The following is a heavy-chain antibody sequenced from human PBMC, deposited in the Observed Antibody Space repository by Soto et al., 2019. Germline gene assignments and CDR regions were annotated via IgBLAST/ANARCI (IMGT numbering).Heavy chain of an antibody. CDR3: ARGGQNPEFDY. CDR1: GGSFSGYY. CDR2: INHSGST. J-gene: IGHJ4*02. V-gene: IGHV4-34*01. Sequence: QVQLQQWGAGLLKPSETLSLTCAVYGGSFSGYYWSWIRQPPGKGLEWIGEINHSGSTNYNPSLKSRVTISVDTSKNQFSLKLSSVTAADTAVYYCARGGQNPEFDYWSQGTLVTVSS.